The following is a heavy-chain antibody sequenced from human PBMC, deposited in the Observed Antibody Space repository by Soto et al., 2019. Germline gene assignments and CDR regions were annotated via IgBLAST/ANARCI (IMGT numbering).Heavy chain of an antibody. CDR1: GYTFTSYY. D-gene: IGHD3-9*01. Sequence: ASVKVSCKASGYTFTSYYMHWVRQAPGQGLEWMGIINPSGGSTSCAQKFQGRVTMTRDTSTSTVYMELSSLRSEGTAVYYCARDTQHTYYDILTGYTLGAFDIWGQGTMVTVSS. CDR2: INPSGGST. J-gene: IGHJ3*02. CDR3: ARDTQHTYYDILTGYTLGAFDI. V-gene: IGHV1-46*01.